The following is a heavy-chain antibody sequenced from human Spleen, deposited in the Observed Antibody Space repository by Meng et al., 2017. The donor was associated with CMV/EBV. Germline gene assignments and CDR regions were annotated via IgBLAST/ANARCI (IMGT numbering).Heavy chain of an antibody. D-gene: IGHD2-2*01. CDR1: GFTFSSYA. J-gene: IGHJ4*02. V-gene: IGHV3-30-3*01. Sequence: GESLKISCAASGFTFSSYAMHWVRQAPGKGLEWVAVISYDGSNKYYADSVKGRFTISRDNSKNTLYLQINGLRDEDTAVYYCATGPARVDYWGQGTLVPSPQ. CDR3: ATGPARVDY. CDR2: ISYDGSNK.